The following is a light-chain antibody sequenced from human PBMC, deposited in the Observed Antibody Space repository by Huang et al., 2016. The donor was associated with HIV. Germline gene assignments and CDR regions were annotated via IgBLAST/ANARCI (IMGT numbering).Light chain of an antibody. J-gene: IGKJ1*01. CDR2: WAS. CDR1: QSVLSSATKKKY. CDR3: QQYYTTPQT. V-gene: IGKV4-1*01. Sequence: DIVMTQSPDSLAVSLGEAATLTCRSSQSVLSSATKKKYLAWFQQKAGQSPKLLMFWASTREAGVPDRFSGSGSGTHFTLTINNVKTEDVAIYYCQQYYTTPQTFGPGTKVEIK.